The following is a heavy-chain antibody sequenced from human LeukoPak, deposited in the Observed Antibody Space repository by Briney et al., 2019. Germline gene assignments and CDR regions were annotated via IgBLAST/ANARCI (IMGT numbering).Heavy chain of an antibody. CDR3: ARDGYGSGSYGWFDP. Sequence: SETLSLTCSVSGASITSSYWSWIRQTPGKGLEWIGNIYSGSTNYNPSFESRVTVSLDTSKNQFSLRLTSVTAADTALYYCARDGYGSGSYGWFDPWGQGTLVTVSS. CDR2: IYSGST. CDR1: GASITSSY. V-gene: IGHV4-59*01. D-gene: IGHD3-10*01. J-gene: IGHJ5*02.